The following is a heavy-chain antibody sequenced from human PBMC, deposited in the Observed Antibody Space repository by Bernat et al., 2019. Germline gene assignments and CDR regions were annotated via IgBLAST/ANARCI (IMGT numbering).Heavy chain of an antibody. Sequence: QLQLQESGPGLVKPSETLSLTCTVSGGSISSSSYYWGWIRQPPGKGLEWIGSIYYSGSTYYNPSLKSRVTISVDTSKNQFSLKLSSVTAADTAVYYCAKGDVCGVVINWGQGTLVTVSS. CDR1: GGSISSSSYY. CDR2: IYYSGST. CDR3: AKGDVCGVVIN. V-gene: IGHV4-39*01. D-gene: IGHD3-3*01. J-gene: IGHJ4*02.